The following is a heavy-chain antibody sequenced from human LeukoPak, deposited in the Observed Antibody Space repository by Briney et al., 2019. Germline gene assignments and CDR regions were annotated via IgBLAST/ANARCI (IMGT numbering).Heavy chain of an antibody. Sequence: KTGGSLRLSCAASGFTFSSYEMNWVRQAPGKGLEWVSYISSSGSTIYYADSVKGRFTFSRDNAENSLYLQMNSLRAEDTAVYYCARGLRNFNHWGQGTLVTVAS. J-gene: IGHJ4*02. CDR3: ARGLRNFNH. CDR2: ISSSGSTI. CDR1: GFTFSSYE. V-gene: IGHV3-48*03.